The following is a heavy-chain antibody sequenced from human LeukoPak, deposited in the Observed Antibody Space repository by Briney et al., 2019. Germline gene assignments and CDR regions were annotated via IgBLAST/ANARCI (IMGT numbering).Heavy chain of an antibody. Sequence: PSETLSLTCTVSGGSISSYYWSWFRQPPGKGLEWIGYIYYSGSTNYNPSLKSRVTISVDTSKNQFSLKLSSVTAADTAVYYCARDYYYDSSGYYPFDYWGQGTLVTVSS. CDR1: GGSISSYY. CDR2: IYYSGST. J-gene: IGHJ4*02. CDR3: ARDYYYDSSGYYPFDY. V-gene: IGHV4-59*01. D-gene: IGHD3-22*01.